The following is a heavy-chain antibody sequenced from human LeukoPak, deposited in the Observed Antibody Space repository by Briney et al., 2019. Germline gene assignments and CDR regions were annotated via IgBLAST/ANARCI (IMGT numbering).Heavy chain of an antibody. CDR1: GGSFSGYY. Sequence: SETLSLTCAVYGGSFSGYYWSWIRQPPGKGLEWIGEINHSGSTNYNPSLKSRVTISVDTSKNQFSLKLSSVTAADTAVYYCARNSYRGYYYESSGIDYWGQGTLVTVSS. D-gene: IGHD3-22*01. CDR2: INHSGST. CDR3: ARNSYRGYYYESSGIDY. V-gene: IGHV4-34*01. J-gene: IGHJ4*02.